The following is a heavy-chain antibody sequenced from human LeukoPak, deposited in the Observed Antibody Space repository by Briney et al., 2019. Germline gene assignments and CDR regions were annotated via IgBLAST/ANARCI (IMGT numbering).Heavy chain of an antibody. CDR2: IIPILGIA. V-gene: IGHV1-69*04. D-gene: IGHD4-17*01. CDR1: GYTFTSYD. CDR3: AHGSDYGDYYYGMDV. Sequence: GASVKVSCKASGYTFTSYDINWVRQATGQGLEWMGRIIPILGIANYAQKFQGRVTITADKSTSTAYMELSSLRSEDMAVYYCAHGSDYGDYYYGMDVWGQGTTVTVS. J-gene: IGHJ6*02.